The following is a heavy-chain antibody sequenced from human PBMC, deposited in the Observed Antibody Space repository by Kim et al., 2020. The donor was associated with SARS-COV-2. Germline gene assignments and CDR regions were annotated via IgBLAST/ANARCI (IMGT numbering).Heavy chain of an antibody. CDR3: ARDLGPYYYDSSGYLY. CDR1: GFTFSSYG. D-gene: IGHD3-22*01. CDR2: IWYDGSNK. V-gene: IGHV3-33*01. Sequence: GSLRLSCAASGFTFSSYGMHWVRQAPGKGLEWVAVIWYDGSNKYYADSVKGRFTISRDNSKNTLYLQMNSLRAEDTAVYYCARDLGPYYYDSSGYLYWGQGTLVTVSS. J-gene: IGHJ4*02.